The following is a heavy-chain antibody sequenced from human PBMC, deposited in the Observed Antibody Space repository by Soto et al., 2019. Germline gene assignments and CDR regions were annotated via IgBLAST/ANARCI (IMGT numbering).Heavy chain of an antibody. J-gene: IGHJ6*02. Sequence: PGESLKTSCKGSGSTFTNYWIGWVRQMPGKGLERMGIISPGDYETKYNPSFQGQVTTSADKSITTTFLQWSSLKASDTAIYYGAASIFYYGMDVWGQGTTVTVSS. CDR2: ISPGDYET. CDR3: AASIFYYGMDV. CDR1: GSTFTNYW. V-gene: IGHV5-51*01.